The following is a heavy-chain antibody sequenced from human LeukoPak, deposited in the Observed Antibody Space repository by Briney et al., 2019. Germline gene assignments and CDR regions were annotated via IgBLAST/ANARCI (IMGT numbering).Heavy chain of an antibody. CDR3: ASVIAGYYIGAFKGEFDY. Sequence: SSETLSLTCTVSGGSISSGYYWGWIRQPPGKGLEWIGSIYHSGSTYYNPSLKSRVTISVDTSKNQFSLKLSSVTAADTAVYYCASVIAGYYIGAFKGEFDYWGQGTLVTVSS. V-gene: IGHV4-38-2*02. CDR2: IYHSGST. D-gene: IGHD3-9*01. CDR1: GGSISSGYY. J-gene: IGHJ4*02.